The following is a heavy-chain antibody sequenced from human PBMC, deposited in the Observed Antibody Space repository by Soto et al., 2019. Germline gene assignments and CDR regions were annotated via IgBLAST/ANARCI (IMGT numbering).Heavy chain of an antibody. CDR2: IYYSGST. CDR3: ARDFFFQAEDGIRYFRSVSAFLLNRSSDL. V-gene: IGHV4-31*02. D-gene: IGHD3-9*01. Sequence: PGKGLEWIGYIYYSGSTYYNPSLKSRVTISVDTSKNQFSLKLSSVTAADTAVYYCARDFFFQAEDGIRYFRSVSAFLLNRSSDL. J-gene: IGHJ2*01.